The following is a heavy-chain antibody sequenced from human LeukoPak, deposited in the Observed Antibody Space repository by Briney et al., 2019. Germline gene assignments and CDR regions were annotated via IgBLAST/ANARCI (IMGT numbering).Heavy chain of an antibody. Sequence: GGSLRLSCAASGFTFSSYWMHWVRQAPGKGLVWVSRINSDGSSTSYADSVKGRFTISRDNAKNTLYLQMNSLRAEDTAVYYCARDSTPYCSSTSCYSFDPWGQGTLATVSS. V-gene: IGHV3-74*01. CDR2: INSDGSST. CDR3: ARDSTPYCSSTSCYSFDP. J-gene: IGHJ5*02. CDR1: GFTFSSYW. D-gene: IGHD2-2*01.